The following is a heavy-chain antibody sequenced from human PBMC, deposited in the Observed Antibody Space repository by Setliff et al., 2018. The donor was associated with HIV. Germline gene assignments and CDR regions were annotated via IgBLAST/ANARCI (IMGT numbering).Heavy chain of an antibody. CDR2: IIPMLGAA. CDR3: ARDGRYCSGGSCFTNRASYYYYYMDV. J-gene: IGHJ6*03. V-gene: IGHV1-69*10. Sequence: SVKVSCKVSGRTFRTYAISWVRQAPGQGLEWMGGIIPMLGAANYAQKFQGRVTITADKSTSTAYLELSSLRFDDTAVYYCARDGRYCSGGSCFTNRASYYYYYMDVWGKGTTVTVSS. CDR1: GRTFRTYA. D-gene: IGHD2-15*01.